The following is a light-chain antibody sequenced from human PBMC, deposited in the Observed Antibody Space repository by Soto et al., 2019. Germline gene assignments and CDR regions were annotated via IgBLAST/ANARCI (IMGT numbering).Light chain of an antibody. Sequence: EVEFKKSPGTRSSSAGERATLSCKASQSVTSNYLAWYQQKRGQAPRLLIWGASIRATDLPDRFSGGGSGTDFTLTISRLEAEDSAVYYCQQSASSPGTFGQGTKV. V-gene: IGKV3-20*01. CDR3: QQSASSPGT. CDR1: QSVTSNY. J-gene: IGKJ1*01. CDR2: GAS.